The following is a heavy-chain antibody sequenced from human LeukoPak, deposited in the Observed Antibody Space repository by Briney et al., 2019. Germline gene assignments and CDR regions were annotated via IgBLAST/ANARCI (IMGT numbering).Heavy chain of an antibody. CDR3: AKDPNGDYIGTFDI. D-gene: IGHD4-17*01. V-gene: IGHV3-23*01. J-gene: IGHJ3*02. CDR1: GLSFSDNA. Sequence: GGSLRLSCEVSGLSFSDNAMTWVRQAPGKGLEWVSSITGSGGSTQYADSVQGRFTISRDNSKNTLYLQMNSLRAEDTAVYYCAKDPNGDYIGTFDIWGQGTMVTVSS. CDR2: ITGSGGST.